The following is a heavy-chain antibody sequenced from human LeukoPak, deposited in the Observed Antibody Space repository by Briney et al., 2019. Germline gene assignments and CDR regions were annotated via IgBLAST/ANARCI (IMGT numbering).Heavy chain of an antibody. Sequence: PGGSLRLSCAAAGFNFSSNWMHWVRQVPGKGLVWISRINYDGTTTIYAGFVKGRFTISRANTKNSLYLQMNSLRAEDTAAFYCGRGRPRGYSGYVIDYWGQGTPITVSS. CDR2: INYDGTTT. CDR1: GFNFSSNW. J-gene: IGHJ4*02. D-gene: IGHD5-12*01. CDR3: GRGRPRGYSGYVIDY. V-gene: IGHV3-74*01.